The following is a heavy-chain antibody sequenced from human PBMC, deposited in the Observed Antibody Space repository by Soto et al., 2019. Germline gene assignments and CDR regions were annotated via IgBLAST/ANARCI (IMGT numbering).Heavy chain of an antibody. CDR3: ARGDTGFGELLGWCDP. D-gene: IGHD3-10*01. J-gene: IGHJ5*02. V-gene: IGHV1-2*04. CDR2: INPNSGGT. CDR1: GYTFTGYY. Sequence: QVQLVQSGAEVKKPGASVKVSCKASGYTFTGYYMHWVRQAPGQGLEWMGWINPNSGGTKYAQKFEGWVTMTRDTSISTGYMELSRLRSDDTAVYYCARGDTGFGELLGWCDPWGEGTLVTVSS.